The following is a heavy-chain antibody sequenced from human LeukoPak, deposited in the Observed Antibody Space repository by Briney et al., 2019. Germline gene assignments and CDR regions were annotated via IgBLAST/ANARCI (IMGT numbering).Heavy chain of an antibody. J-gene: IGHJ6*03. Sequence: QPGGSLRLSCAASGFTFSNYEMTWVRQAPGKGLEWISHISNFGDIIHYADSVEGRFTISRDNAKNSLYLQMDSLRAEDTVVYYCAKDATAVVGTVYMDVWGKGTTVTISS. V-gene: IGHV3-48*03. D-gene: IGHD6-13*01. CDR1: GFTFSNYE. CDR3: AKDATAVVGTVYMDV. CDR2: ISNFGDII.